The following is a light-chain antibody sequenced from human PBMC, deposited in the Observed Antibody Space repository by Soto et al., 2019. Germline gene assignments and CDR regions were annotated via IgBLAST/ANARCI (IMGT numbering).Light chain of an antibody. Sequence: EIVLTQSPATLSLSPGESAIVSCRASQSVGSFLAWYQQKPGQAPRLLIYDASNRATGIPARFGGSGSGTDFTLTISTLEPEDFAVYFCQQRSSWPLTFGGGTRVDIK. CDR3: QQRSSWPLT. J-gene: IGKJ4*01. V-gene: IGKV3-11*01. CDR2: DAS. CDR1: QSVGSF.